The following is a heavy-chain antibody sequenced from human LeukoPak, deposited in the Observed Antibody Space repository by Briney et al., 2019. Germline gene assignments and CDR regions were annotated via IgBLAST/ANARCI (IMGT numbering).Heavy chain of an antibody. D-gene: IGHD3-22*01. Sequence: ASVKVSCKASVGTFSSYAISWVRQAPGQGLEWMGGIIPLFGTPNYAQKFQGRVTITTDKSTGTTYMELSSLRSEDTAVYYCARAKGGSGYYDYWGQGTLVTVSS. V-gene: IGHV1-69*05. J-gene: IGHJ4*02. CDR2: IIPLFGTP. CDR1: VGTFSSYA. CDR3: ARAKGGSGYYDY.